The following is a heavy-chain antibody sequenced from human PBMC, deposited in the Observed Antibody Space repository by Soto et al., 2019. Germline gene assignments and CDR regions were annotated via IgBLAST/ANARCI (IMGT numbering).Heavy chain of an antibody. CDR2: IKQDGSEK. V-gene: IGHV3-7*03. CDR1: GFTFSSYW. CDR3: ASGRFSGYNFFAFDI. D-gene: IGHD5-12*01. Sequence: PGGSLRLSCAASGFTFSSYWMSWVRQAPGKGLEWVANIKQDGSEKYYVDSVKGRFTISRDNAKNSLYLQMNSLRAEDTAVYYCASGRFSGYNFFAFDIWGQGTMVTVSS. J-gene: IGHJ3*02.